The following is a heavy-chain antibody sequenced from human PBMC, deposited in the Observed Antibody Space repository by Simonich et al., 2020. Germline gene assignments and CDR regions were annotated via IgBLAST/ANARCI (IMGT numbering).Heavy chain of an antibody. CDR2: IIPIVGTA. J-gene: IGHJ5*02. V-gene: IGHV1-69*13. D-gene: IGHD3-3*01. CDR1: GGTFSSYA. Sequence: QVQLVQSGAEVKKPGSSVKVSCKASGGTFSSYAISWVRQAPGQGLGWRGGIIPIVGTANYAQKFQGRVTITADESTSTAYMELSSLRSEDTAVYYCALRGGDFNFWSGYRFDPWGQGTLVTVSS. CDR3: ALRGGDFNFWSGYRFDP.